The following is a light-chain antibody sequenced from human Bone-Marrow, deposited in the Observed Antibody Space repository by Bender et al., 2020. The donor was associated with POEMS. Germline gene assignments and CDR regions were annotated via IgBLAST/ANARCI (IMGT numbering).Light chain of an antibody. V-gene: IGLV2-14*03. Sequence: QSALTQPASVSGSPGQSITISCTGTSSDVGRYNYVSWYQQHPGKAPKLIIYDVSNRPSGVSNRFSGSKSGNTASLTISGLQAEDEADYYCNSYTSISTLVFGTGTKVTVL. J-gene: IGLJ1*01. CDR2: DVS. CDR1: SSDVGRYNY. CDR3: NSYTSISTLV.